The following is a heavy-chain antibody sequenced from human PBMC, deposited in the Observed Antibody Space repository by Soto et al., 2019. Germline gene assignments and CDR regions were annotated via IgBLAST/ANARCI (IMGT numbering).Heavy chain of an antibody. CDR3: ASYSIAAGDPLEGMDV. V-gene: IGHV3-74*01. CDR1: GFTFSSYW. J-gene: IGHJ6*02. Sequence: GSLRLSCAASGFTFSSYWMHWVRQAPGKGLVWVSRINSDGSSTSYADSVKGRFTISRDNAKNTLYLQMNSLRAEDTAVYYCASYSIAAGDPLEGMDVWGQGTTVTVSS. D-gene: IGHD6-13*01. CDR2: INSDGSST.